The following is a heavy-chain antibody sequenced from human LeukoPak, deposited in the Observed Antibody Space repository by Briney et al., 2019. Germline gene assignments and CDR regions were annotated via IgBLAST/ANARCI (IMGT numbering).Heavy chain of an antibody. D-gene: IGHD3-22*01. J-gene: IGHJ4*02. CDR3: AKSWGVEYSSGFYIGVDY. V-gene: IGHV3-23*01. CDR2: ISGSGGST. Sequence: GGSLRLSCAASGFTFSSYGMSWVRQAAGKGLEWVSAISGSGGSTYYADSVKGRFTISRDNSKSTVYLQMNSLRAEDTAVFYCAKSWGVEYSSGFYIGVDYWGQGTLVTVSS. CDR1: GFTFSSYG.